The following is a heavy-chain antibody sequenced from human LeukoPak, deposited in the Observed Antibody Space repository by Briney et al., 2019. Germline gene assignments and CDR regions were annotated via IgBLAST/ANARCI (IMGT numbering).Heavy chain of an antibody. V-gene: IGHV3-23*01. Sequence: GGTLRLSCEASGFTFSSYGMSWVRQAPGKGLEWVSAISGSGGSTCYADSRKGRFTISRDNSKNTLHLQMNSLRAEDTAVYYCKKGWDIVVVPAAIQRRRIPRYYYYYYYYMDVWGKGTTVTVSS. CDR2: ISGSGGST. CDR1: GFTFSSYG. CDR3: KKGWDIVVVPAAIQRRRIPRYYYYYYYYMDV. J-gene: IGHJ6*03. D-gene: IGHD2-2*01.